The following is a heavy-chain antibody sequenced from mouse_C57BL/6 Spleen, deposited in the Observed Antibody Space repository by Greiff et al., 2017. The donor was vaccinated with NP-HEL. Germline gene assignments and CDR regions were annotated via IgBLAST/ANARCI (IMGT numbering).Heavy chain of an antibody. CDR1: GYAFSSSW. Sequence: QVQLQQSGPELVKPGASVKISCKASGYAFSSSWMNWVKQRPGKGLEWIGRIYPGDGDTNYNGKFKGKATLTADKSSSTAYMQLSSLTSEDSAVYCCARRGSSGFYFDYWGQGTTLTVSS. CDR2: IYPGDGDT. J-gene: IGHJ2*01. V-gene: IGHV1-82*01. D-gene: IGHD3-2*02. CDR3: ARRGSSGFYFDY.